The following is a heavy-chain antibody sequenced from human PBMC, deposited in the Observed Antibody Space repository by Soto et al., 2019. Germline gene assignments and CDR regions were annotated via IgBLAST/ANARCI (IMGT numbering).Heavy chain of an antibody. J-gene: IGHJ6*02. D-gene: IGHD4-4*01. CDR2: ISYDGSNK. CDR3: AKGPTARDGMDV. V-gene: IGHV3-30*18. Sequence: PGGSLRLSCAASGFTFGSYGMHGVGQAPGKGLEWVEVISYDGSNKYYADSVKGRFTINRDNSKNTLYLQMNSVRAEDTAVYYCAKGPTARDGMDVWGQGTTVTVSS. CDR1: GFTFGSYG.